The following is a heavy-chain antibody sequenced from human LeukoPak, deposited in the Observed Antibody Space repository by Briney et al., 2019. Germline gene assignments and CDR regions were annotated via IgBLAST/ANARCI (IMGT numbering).Heavy chain of an antibody. CDR2: INNVGSHI. CDR3: AKARFGREDTAMVTN. J-gene: IGHJ4*02. D-gene: IGHD5-18*01. CDR1: GFTFSSSA. V-gene: IGHV3-21*04. Sequence: PGGSLRLSCAASGFTFSSSAMNWVRQAPGKGLEWVSSINNVGSHIYYADSVKGRFTISRDNAKNSLYLQMNSLRAEDTALYYCAKARFGREDTAMVTNWGQGTLVTVSS.